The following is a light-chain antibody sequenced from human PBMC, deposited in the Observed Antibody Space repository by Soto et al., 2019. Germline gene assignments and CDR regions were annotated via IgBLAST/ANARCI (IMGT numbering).Light chain of an antibody. J-gene: IGLJ2*01. CDR3: GTWDTTLVVV. CDR1: TSNIGNNY. Sequence: QSVLTQPPSVSAAPGQKVTISCSGSTSNIGNNYVSWYQQLPGTAPKLLIYDNNKRPSGIPDRFSGSKFGTSATLSITGLQTGDEADYYCGTWDTTLVVVFGGGTKVTVL. CDR2: DNN. V-gene: IGLV1-51*01.